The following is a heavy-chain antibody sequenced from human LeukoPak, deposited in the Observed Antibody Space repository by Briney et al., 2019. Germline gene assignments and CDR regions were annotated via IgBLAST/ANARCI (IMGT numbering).Heavy chain of an antibody. CDR1: EFTFSSYT. D-gene: IGHD1-26*01. CDR2: ISSSSSYI. J-gene: IGHJ4*02. V-gene: IGHV3-21*01. CDR3: ARALVGNFDY. Sequence: GGSLRLSCAASEFTFSSYTMNWVRQAPGKGLEWVSSISSSSSYIYYADSVKGRFTISRDNAKNSLYLQMNSLRAEDTAVYYCARALVGNFDYWGQETLVTVSS.